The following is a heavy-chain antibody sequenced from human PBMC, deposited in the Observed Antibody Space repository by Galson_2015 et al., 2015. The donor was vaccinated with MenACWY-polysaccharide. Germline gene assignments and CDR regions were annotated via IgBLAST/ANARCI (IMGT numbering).Heavy chain of an antibody. V-gene: IGHV3-30*02. CDR1: GFTFSTYG. J-gene: IGHJ4*02. CDR2: IRYDGNIK. CDR3: AKKPSSSRYYFDY. D-gene: IGHD6-6*01. Sequence: SLRLSCAASGFTFSTYGMHWVRQAPGKGLEWVTFIRYDGNIKNYADSVKGRFTISRDNSKNTLYLQMNSLRAGDTAVYYCAKKPSSSRYYFDYWGQGTLVTVSS.